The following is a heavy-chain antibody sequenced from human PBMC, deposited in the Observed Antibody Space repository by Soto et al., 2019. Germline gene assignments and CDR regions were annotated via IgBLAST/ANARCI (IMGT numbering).Heavy chain of an antibody. CDR2: IYSNGDT. D-gene: IGHD6-6*01. Sequence: SETLSLTCSASRDSMNSGGYYWSWIRQHPGKGLEWIGYIYSNGDTYYNPSLKSRVTISVDTAKNQFSLNLTSVTAAGTAVYYCARRGGSSSGYYYYAMDVWGQGTTVTVSS. V-gene: IGHV4-31*03. CDR3: ARRGGSSSGYYYYAMDV. J-gene: IGHJ6*02. CDR1: RDSMNSGGYY.